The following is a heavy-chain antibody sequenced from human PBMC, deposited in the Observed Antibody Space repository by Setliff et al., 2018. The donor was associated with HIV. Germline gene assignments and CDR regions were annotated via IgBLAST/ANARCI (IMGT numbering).Heavy chain of an antibody. Sequence: GSLRLSCAAYGFTFSSYWMHWVRQAPGKGLVWVFGMNTDGSSTRYADSVKGRVTIYRDNAKNTVYLQMNSLRVEDTAVYYCAKGSYSSGRYDNYLDYWGQGALVTVSS. CDR2: MNTDGSST. CDR3: AKGSYSSGRYDNYLDY. V-gene: IGHV3-74*01. D-gene: IGHD3-22*01. J-gene: IGHJ4*02. CDR1: GFTFSSYW.